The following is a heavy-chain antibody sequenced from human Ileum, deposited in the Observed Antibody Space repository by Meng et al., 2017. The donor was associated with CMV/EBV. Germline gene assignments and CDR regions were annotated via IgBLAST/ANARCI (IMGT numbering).Heavy chain of an antibody. Sequence: DVQLVESGGGLVQPGGSLRLSCTASAVTINDKYMSWIRQAPGKGLQWVSAVSGDGGSAVYADFMKDRFTISRDNSKNTVYLQMNSLRAEDTAVYYCVGLLTGYNSHHWGQGTLVTVSS. CDR2: VSGDGGSA. CDR1: AVTINDKY. D-gene: IGHD3-9*01. J-gene: IGHJ5*02. V-gene: IGHV3-23*04. CDR3: VGLLTGYNSHH.